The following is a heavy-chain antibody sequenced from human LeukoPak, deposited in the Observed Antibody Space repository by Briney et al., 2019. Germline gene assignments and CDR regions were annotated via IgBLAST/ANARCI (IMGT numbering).Heavy chain of an antibody. CDR2: ITSDGGST. J-gene: IGHJ3*02. D-gene: IGHD3-16*01. Sequence: GGSLRLSCAGSGFTFSSYWMHWVRQGPGQRLAWVSRITSDGGSTSYADSVKGRFTISRDNARNTLYLQMNSLRDEDTAVYYCARDYAVGEPFDTWGQGTMVTVSS. V-gene: IGHV3-74*01. CDR1: GFTFSSYW. CDR3: ARDYAVGEPFDT.